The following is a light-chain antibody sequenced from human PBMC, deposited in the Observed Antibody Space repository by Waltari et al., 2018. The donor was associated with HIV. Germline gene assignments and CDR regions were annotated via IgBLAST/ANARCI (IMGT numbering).Light chain of an antibody. CDR3: TSYTTSDTLR. CDR1: SSDFGFDNY. V-gene: IGLV2-14*03. Sequence: QSVLTQPASVSGSPGQSVTISCTGTSSDFGFDNYVSWYKQYLGKAPTLLIYEVSIGPSGVSDRCCGSKSGNTASRTISGLQNEDEADYFCTSYTTSDTLRFGGGTKVTVL. J-gene: IGLJ3*02. CDR2: EVS.